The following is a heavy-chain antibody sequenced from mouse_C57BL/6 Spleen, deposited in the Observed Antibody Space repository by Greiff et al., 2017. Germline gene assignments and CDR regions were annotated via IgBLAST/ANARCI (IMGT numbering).Heavy chain of an antibody. CDR2: IHPNSGST. J-gene: IGHJ4*01. Sequence: QVQLLQPGAELVKPGASVKLSCKASGYTFTSYWMHWVKQRPGQGLEWIGMIHPNSGSTNYNEKFKSKATLTVDKSSSTAYMQLSSLTSEDSAVYYCARHYDYDGAMDYWGQGTSVTVSS. CDR1: GYTFTSYW. V-gene: IGHV1-64*01. CDR3: ARHYDYDGAMDY. D-gene: IGHD2-4*01.